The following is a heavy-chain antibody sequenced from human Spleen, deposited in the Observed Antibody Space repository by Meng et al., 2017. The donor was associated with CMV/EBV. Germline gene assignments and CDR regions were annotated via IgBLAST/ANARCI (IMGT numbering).Heavy chain of an antibody. CDR2: VNSDGINT. CDR1: GFALSNYW. D-gene: IGHD2-2*02. CDR3: ARPRRYCDSSNCYTHYYFDY. J-gene: IGHJ4*02. V-gene: IGHV3-74*01. Sequence: GESLKISCAASGFALSNYWMHWVRQAPGKGLVWVSRVNSDGINTTYADSVKGRFTISRDNAKSTLYLQMNSLRAEDTAVYYCARPRRYCDSSNCYTHYYFDYWGQGTLVTVSS.